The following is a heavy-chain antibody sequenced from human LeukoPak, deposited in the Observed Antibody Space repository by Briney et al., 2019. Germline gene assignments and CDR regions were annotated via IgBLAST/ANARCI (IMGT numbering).Heavy chain of an antibody. V-gene: IGHV4-59*01. Sequence: SETLSLTCTVSGDSMSDYFWTWIRQPPGKGLEWIGYAADSGSTNYDPSLKSRVTISVGTSKNQFSLKLTSVTAADTAVYYCTRTTEGGYTYGYFYYYYMDVWGKGTTVTISS. CDR3: TRTTEGGYTYGYFYYYYMDV. J-gene: IGHJ6*03. D-gene: IGHD5-18*01. CDR1: GDSMSDYF. CDR2: AADSGST.